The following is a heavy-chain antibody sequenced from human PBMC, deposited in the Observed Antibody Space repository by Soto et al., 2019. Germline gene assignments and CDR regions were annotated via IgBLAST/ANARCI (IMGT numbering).Heavy chain of an antibody. CDR2: FIAMLGTP. D-gene: IGHD5-18*01. J-gene: IGHJ4*02. Sequence: SSVKVSCKASGGTFGSQGIAWVRQAPGQGQEWMGGFIAMLGTPTYAKKVQGRATISADESLTSSYLELRSLRSEDTGVYCCARGAMANFDYWGQGTVVTVSS. V-gene: IGHV1-69*13. CDR3: ARGAMANFDY. CDR1: GGTFGSQG.